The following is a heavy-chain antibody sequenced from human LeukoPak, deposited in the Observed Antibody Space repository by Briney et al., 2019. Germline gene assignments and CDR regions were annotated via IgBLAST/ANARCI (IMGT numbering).Heavy chain of an antibody. CDR3: AKISSGLLHRY. D-gene: IGHD3-22*01. CDR2: ISGSGGST. CDR1: GFTFSSYA. Sequence: GGSLRLSCAASGFTFSSYAMSWVRQAPGKGLEWVSAISGSGGSTYYADSVKGRFTISRDNSKNTLHLQMNSLRAEDTAVYYCAKISSGLLHRYWGQGTLVTVSS. J-gene: IGHJ4*02. V-gene: IGHV3-23*01.